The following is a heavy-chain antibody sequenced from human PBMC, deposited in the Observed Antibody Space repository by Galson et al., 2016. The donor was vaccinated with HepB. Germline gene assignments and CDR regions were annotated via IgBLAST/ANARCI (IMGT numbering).Heavy chain of an antibody. D-gene: IGHD1-26*01. CDR1: GFTFRSNV. Sequence: SLRLSCAASGFTFRSNVINWVRQAPGKGLEWVSGISGSGGSTYYADSVRGRFTISRDNSKNMLYLRMNSLRAEDTAVYYCAKDLLGGTFIPYFFEYWGQGTLVTVSS. CDR2: ISGSGGST. CDR3: AKDLLGGTFIPYFFEY. V-gene: IGHV3-23*01. J-gene: IGHJ4*02.